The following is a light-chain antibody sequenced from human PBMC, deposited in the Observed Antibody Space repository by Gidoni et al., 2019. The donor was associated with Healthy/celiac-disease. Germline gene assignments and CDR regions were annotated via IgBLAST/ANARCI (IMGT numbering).Light chain of an antibody. CDR2: DAS. CDR1: QDISTY. J-gene: IGKJ4*01. V-gene: IGKV1-33*01. Sequence: RLTQSPSSLSASVGDRVTITCQASQDISTYLNWYQQKPGKAPKLLIYDASNLETGVPSRFSGSGSGTDFTVTISSLQPEDIATYYCQQYDNRPITFGGGTKVEIK. CDR3: QQYDNRPIT.